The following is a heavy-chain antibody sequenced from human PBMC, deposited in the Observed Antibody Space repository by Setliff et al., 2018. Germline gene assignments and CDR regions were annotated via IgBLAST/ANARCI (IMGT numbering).Heavy chain of an antibody. V-gene: IGHV4-39*01. CDR3: ARSPAVLGIVYLDP. J-gene: IGHJ5*02. CDR2: ISYGGAA. CDR1: GVSISANHY. Sequence: SETLSLTCTVSGVSISANHYWGWIRQPPGKGLEWIGSISYGGAAYYSPSLRSRATISVDTSNNQLSLRLFSVTAADTAVYYCARSPAVLGIVYLDPWGQGTLVTVSS. D-gene: IGHD2-15*01.